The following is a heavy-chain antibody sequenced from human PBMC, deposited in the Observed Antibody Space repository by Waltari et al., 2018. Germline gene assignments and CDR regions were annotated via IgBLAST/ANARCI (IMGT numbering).Heavy chain of an antibody. CDR2: INVGNGNT. V-gene: IGHV1-3*01. CDR1: GYSFIAYA. CDR3: ARGHRLPFFDF. Sequence: QVQFVQSGAEVKTPGASVKVSCKAEGYSFIAYAMHWVRQAPGQRPEWMGWINVGNGNTKYSQNFQGRVTITSDISASTAYLEVSSLRSEDTALYYCARGHRLPFFDFWGKGTLVTVSS. D-gene: IGHD5-18*01. J-gene: IGHJ4*02.